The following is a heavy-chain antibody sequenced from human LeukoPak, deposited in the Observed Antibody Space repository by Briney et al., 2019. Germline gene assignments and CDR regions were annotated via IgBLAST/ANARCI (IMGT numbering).Heavy chain of an antibody. CDR1: GGSISSSSYY. D-gene: IGHD3-3*01. V-gene: IGHV4-39*07. J-gene: IGHJ5*02. CDR3: ARGSGDYYDFWSGYPTNWFDP. CDR2: IYYSGST. Sequence: SETLSLTCTVSGGSISSSSYYWGWIRQPPGKGLEWIGSIYYSGSTYYNPSLKSRVTISVDTSKNQFSLKLSSVTAADTAVYYCARGSGDYYDFWSGYPTNWFDPWGQGTLVTVSS.